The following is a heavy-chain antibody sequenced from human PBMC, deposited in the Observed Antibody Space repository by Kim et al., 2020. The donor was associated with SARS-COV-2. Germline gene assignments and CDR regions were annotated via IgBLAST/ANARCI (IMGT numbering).Heavy chain of an antibody. Sequence: GGSLRLSCAASGFTFSSYSMNWVRQAPGKGLEWVSSISSSSSYIYYADSVKGRFTISRDNAKNSLYLQMNSLRAEDTAVYYCARWDRDRDHFDWLLSSYYYYGMDVWGQGTTVTVSS. CDR2: ISSSSSYI. CDR3: ARWDRDRDHFDWLLSSYYYYGMDV. CDR1: GFTFSSYS. J-gene: IGHJ6*02. D-gene: IGHD3-9*01. V-gene: IGHV3-21*01.